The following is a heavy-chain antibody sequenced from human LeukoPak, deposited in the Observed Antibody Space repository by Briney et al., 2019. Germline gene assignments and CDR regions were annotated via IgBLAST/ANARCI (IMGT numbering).Heavy chain of an antibody. CDR2: ISSSSSYI. J-gene: IGHJ3*02. D-gene: IGHD5-24*01. Sequence: GGSLRLSCAASGFTFSSYSMNWVRQAPGKGLEWVSSISSSSSYIYYADSVKGRFTISRDNAKNSLYLQMNSLRAEGTAVYYCAVEMATKLAFDIWGQGTMVTVSS. V-gene: IGHV3-21*01. CDR3: AVEMATKLAFDI. CDR1: GFTFSSYS.